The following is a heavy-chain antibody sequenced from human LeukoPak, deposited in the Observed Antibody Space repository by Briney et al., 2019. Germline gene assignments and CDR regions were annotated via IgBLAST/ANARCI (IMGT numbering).Heavy chain of an antibody. CDR2: ISGSGGST. CDR3: AKRGYDNIGYYPYFDY. CDR1: GFTFSSYA. J-gene: IGHJ4*02. D-gene: IGHD3-22*01. V-gene: IGHV3-23*01. Sequence: GGSLRLSCAASGFTFSSYAMSWVRQAPGKGLECVSTISGSGGSTYYADSVKGRFTISRDNSKNTLYLQMNTLRAEDTAVYCCAKRGYDNIGYYPYFDYWGQGTLVTVSS.